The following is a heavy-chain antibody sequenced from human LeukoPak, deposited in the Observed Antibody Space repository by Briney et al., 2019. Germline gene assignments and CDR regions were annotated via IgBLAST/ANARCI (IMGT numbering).Heavy chain of an antibody. CDR1: GYTFTSYA. V-gene: IGHV7-4-1*02. CDR2: INTNTGNP. J-gene: IGHJ6*02. D-gene: IGHD2-2*01. CDR3: ARAGYCSSTSCYWPAGQYYYGMDV. Sequence: ASVKVSCKASGYTFTSYAMNWVRQAPGQGLEWMGWINTNTGNPTYAQGFTGQFVFSLDTSVSTAYLQISSLKAEDTAVYYCARAGYCSSTSCYWPAGQYYYGMDVWGQGTTVTVSS.